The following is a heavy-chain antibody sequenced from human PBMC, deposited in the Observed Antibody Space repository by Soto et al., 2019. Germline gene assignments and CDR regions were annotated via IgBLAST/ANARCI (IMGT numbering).Heavy chain of an antibody. J-gene: IGHJ6*02. D-gene: IGHD3-10*01. CDR3: AAGVGSSFYYYYGMDV. Sequence: ASVKVSCKASGYTFTSYAMHWVRQAPGQRLEWMGWINAGNGNTKYSQKFQGRVTITRDTSASTAYMELSSLRSEDTAVYYCAAGVGSSFYYYYGMDVWGQGTTVTVSS. V-gene: IGHV1-3*01. CDR1: GYTFTSYA. CDR2: INAGNGNT.